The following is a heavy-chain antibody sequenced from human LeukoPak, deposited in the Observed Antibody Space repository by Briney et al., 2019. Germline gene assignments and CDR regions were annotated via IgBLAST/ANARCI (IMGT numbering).Heavy chain of an antibody. CDR1: GFTFSSYG. CDR3: ARDRGAEDAFDI. CDR2: ISYDGSNK. Sequence: GRSLRLSCAASGFTFSSYGMHWVRRAPGKGLEWVALISYDGSNKYYADSVKGRFTISRDNSKNTLYLQMNSLRAEDTAVYYCARDRGAEDAFDIWGQGTMVTVSS. V-gene: IGHV3-30*03. J-gene: IGHJ3*02. D-gene: IGHD3-10*01.